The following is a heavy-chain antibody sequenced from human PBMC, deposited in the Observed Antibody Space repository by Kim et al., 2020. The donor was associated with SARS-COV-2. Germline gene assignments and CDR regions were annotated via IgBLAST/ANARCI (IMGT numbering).Heavy chain of an antibody. Sequence: ADYVEGRFTISRDNSNNTRYLQMNSLRVEDTAVFYCAKGRRDRGYPYFDYWGQGILVTVSS. V-gene: IGHV3-33*06. J-gene: IGHJ4*02. CDR3: AKGRRDRGYPYFDY. D-gene: IGHD5-12*01.